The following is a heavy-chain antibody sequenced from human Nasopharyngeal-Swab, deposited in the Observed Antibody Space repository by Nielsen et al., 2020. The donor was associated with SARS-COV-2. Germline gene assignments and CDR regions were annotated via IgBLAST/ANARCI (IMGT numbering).Heavy chain of an antibody. CDR1: GYTFTSYA. J-gene: IGHJ5*02. Sequence: ASVKVSCKASGYTFTSYAMNWVRQAPGQGLEWMGWIYTNTGNPTYAQGFTGRSVFSLDTSVSTAYLQISSLKAEDTAVYYCARDTSGRIRTKGVAVAGRKRHNWFDPWGQGTLVTVSS. CDR2: IYTNTGNP. V-gene: IGHV7-4-1*02. D-gene: IGHD6-19*01. CDR3: ARDTSGRIRTKGVAVAGRKRHNWFDP.